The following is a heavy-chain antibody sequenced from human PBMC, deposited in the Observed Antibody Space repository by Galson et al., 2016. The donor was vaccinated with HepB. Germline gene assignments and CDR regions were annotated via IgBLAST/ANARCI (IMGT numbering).Heavy chain of an antibody. D-gene: IGHD2-21*02. Sequence: SLRLSCAASGFTVGTSYVSWVRQAPGRGLEWVSIIFAGGETYHAGSVGGRFTISRDNFKNMVFLQMNGLTAEDTAIYYCARTAHYAFDLWGQGTVVTVSS. CDR2: IFAGGET. J-gene: IGHJ3*01. CDR1: GFTVGTSY. V-gene: IGHV3-53*01. CDR3: ARTAHYAFDL.